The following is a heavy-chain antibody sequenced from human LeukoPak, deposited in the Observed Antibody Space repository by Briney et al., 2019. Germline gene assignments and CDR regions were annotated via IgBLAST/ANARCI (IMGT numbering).Heavy chain of an antibody. CDR3: ARGPAYYDFWSAPYYYYYMDV. Sequence: GGPLRLSCAASGFTFSSYAMHWVRQAPGKGLEWVAVISYDGSNKYYADSVKGRFTISRDNSKNTLYLQMNSLRAEDTAVYYCARGPAYYDFWSAPYYYYYMDVWGKGTTVTVSS. V-gene: IGHV3-30-3*01. CDR1: GFTFSSYA. J-gene: IGHJ6*03. CDR2: ISYDGSNK. D-gene: IGHD3-3*01.